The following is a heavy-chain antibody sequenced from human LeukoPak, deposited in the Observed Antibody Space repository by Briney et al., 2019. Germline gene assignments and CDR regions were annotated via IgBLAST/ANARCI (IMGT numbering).Heavy chain of an antibody. D-gene: IGHD3-22*01. J-gene: IGHJ4*02. CDR2: ISAYNGNT. Sequence: GAAVQVSCKASGYTFTSYGISWVRQATGQGLEWMGWISAYNGNTNYTQKLQGRVTMTTDTSTSIAYMELRSLRSDDTAVYYCARVVEDYYDSSGYYDDYWGQVTLVTVSS. V-gene: IGHV1-18*01. CDR1: GYTFTSYG. CDR3: ARVVEDYYDSSGYYDDY.